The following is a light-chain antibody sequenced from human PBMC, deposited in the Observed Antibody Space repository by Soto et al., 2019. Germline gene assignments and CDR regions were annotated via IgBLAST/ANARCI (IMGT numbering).Light chain of an antibody. CDR1: QSISSW. CDR2: DAS. J-gene: IGKJ1*01. CDR3: QQYNSYWT. V-gene: IGKV1-5*01. Sequence: IQMTQSPATRFASVGDRVTMTCRASQSISSWLAWYQQKPGKAPKLLIYDASSLESGVPSRFSGSGSGTEFTLTISSLQPDDFATYYCQQYNSYWTFGQGTKVDIK.